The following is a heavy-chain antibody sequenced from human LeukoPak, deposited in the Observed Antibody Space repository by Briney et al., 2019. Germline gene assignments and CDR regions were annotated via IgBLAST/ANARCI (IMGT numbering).Heavy chain of an antibody. CDR3: ASHLCGGDCQLDY. Sequence: PSETLSLTCTVSGGSISSSSYYWGWFRQPPGKGLEWIGSIYYSGSTYYNPSLKSRVTISVDTSKNQFSLKLSSVTAADTAVYYCASHLCGGDCQLDYWGQGTLVTVSS. CDR1: GGSISSSSYY. V-gene: IGHV4-39*01. CDR2: IYYSGST. D-gene: IGHD2-21*01. J-gene: IGHJ4*02.